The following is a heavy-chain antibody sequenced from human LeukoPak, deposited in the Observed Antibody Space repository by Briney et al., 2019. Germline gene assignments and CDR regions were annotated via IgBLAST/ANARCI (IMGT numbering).Heavy chain of an antibody. Sequence: GGSLRLSCAASGFTFSGYSMNWVRQAPGKGLEWVSYISSSSSTIYYADSVKGRFTISRDNAKNSLYLQMNSLRAEDTAVYYCAREFSSSSGYFDYWGQGTLVSVSS. J-gene: IGHJ4*02. D-gene: IGHD6-6*01. CDR3: AREFSSSSGYFDY. CDR1: GFTFSGYS. CDR2: ISSSSSTI. V-gene: IGHV3-48*04.